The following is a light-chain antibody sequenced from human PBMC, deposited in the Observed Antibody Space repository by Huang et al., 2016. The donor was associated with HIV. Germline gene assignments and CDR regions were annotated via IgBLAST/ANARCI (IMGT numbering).Light chain of an antibody. CDR1: QRVSSSY. V-gene: IGKV3-20*01. CDR2: GAS. CDR3: QQYGNSPYT. J-gene: IGKJ2*01. Sequence: EIVLTQSPGTLSLSLGDRATLSCRASQRVSSSYVAWYRQKPVQPTRLLIYGASSGATSIPDRFSVSGSGTDFSLNIFRLEPEDFAVYYCQQYGNSPYTFGLGTKLEIK.